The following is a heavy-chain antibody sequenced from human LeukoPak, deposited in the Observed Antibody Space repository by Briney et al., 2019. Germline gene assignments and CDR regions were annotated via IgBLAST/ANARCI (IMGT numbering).Heavy chain of an antibody. CDR2: LGTDGTYT. V-gene: IGHV3-74*01. CDR3: VRDPSNSGNWFDL. D-gene: IGHD4-11*01. Sequence: GGSLRLSCAASGFNLRDYWMHWVRQAPGNGLVWVSRLGTDGTYTNYADSVTGRFTISRDNAKNTLYLQMGSLRAEDTSFYYCVRDPSNSGNWFDLWGQGTLVTVSS. J-gene: IGHJ5*02. CDR1: GFNLRDYW.